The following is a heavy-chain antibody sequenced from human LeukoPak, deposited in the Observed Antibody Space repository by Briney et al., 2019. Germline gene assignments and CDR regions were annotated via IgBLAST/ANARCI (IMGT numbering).Heavy chain of an antibody. CDR1: GGSFRDYY. CDR3: ARGFGYFDWLLSV. Sequence: SETLSLTCAVYGGSFRDYYWSWIRQSPGKGLEWIGEINHSGSTNYNPSLKSRATILVDTSKNQFSLKLSSVTAADTALYYCARGFGYFDWLLSVWGQGTRVTVSS. CDR2: INHSGST. V-gene: IGHV4-34*01. D-gene: IGHD3-9*01. J-gene: IGHJ4*02.